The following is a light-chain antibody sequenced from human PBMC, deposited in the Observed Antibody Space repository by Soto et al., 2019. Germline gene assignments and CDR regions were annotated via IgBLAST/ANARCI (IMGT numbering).Light chain of an antibody. CDR3: QSYDSSLSGSYV. V-gene: IGLV1-40*01. CDR2: GNN. Sequence: QAVVTQPPSVCGAPGQRVTISCSGSSSNIGAGYDVHWYQRLPGTAPKVLIYGNNNRPSGVPDRFSGSKSGTSASLAITGLQAEDEADYYCQSYDSSLSGSYVFGTGTKLTVL. CDR1: SSNIGAGYD. J-gene: IGLJ1*01.